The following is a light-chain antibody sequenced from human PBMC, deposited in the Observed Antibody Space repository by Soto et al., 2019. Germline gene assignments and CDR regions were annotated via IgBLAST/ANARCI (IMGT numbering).Light chain of an antibody. CDR3: AAWDDSLSGPVV. J-gene: IGLJ2*01. V-gene: IGLV1-47*02. CDR2: SNN. Sequence: QPVLTQPPSASGTPGQRVTISCSGSSSNIGSNYVYWYQQLPGTAPKLLIYSNNQRPSGVPDRFSGSKSGTSASLAISGLRSEDEADYYCAAWDDSLSGPVVFGGGTKVTVL. CDR1: SSNIGSNY.